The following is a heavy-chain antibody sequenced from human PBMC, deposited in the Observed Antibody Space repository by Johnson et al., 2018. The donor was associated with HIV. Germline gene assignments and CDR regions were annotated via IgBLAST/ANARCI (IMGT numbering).Heavy chain of an antibody. CDR3: ARATVESAFDI. J-gene: IGHJ3*02. CDR2: ISSSRDTI. CDR1: GFIFNDYY. V-gene: IGHV3-11*01. Sequence: QEQLVESGGGLVKPGGSLRLSCAGSGFIFNDYYMSWIRQAPGRGLEWISYISSSRDTIFYAASVKGRFTISRDNSKNTLYIQMNSLRAEDTAVYYCARATVESAFDIWGQGTMVTVSS. D-gene: IGHD4-23*01.